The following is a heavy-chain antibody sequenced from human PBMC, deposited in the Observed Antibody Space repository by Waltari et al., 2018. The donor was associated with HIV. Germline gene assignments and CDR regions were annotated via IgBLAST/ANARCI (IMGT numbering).Heavy chain of an antibody. Sequence: EVQLVESGGGLIQPGGSLRLSCAASGFTVSSNYMSWVRQAPGKGLEWVSVIYSGGSTYYADSVKGRFTISRDNSKNTLYLQMNSLRAEDTAVYYCASIGGNNSSGMDVWGQGTTVTVSS. V-gene: IGHV3-53*01. CDR2: IYSGGST. CDR3: ASIGGNNSSGMDV. J-gene: IGHJ6*02. D-gene: IGHD3-16*01. CDR1: GFTVSSNY.